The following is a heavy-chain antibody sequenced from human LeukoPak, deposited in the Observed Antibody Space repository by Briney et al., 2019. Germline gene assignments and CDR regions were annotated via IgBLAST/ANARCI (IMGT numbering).Heavy chain of an antibody. J-gene: IGHJ4*02. D-gene: IGHD5-18*01. CDR1: GGTFSSYA. Sequence: ASVKVSCKASGGTFSSYAISWVRQAPGQGLEWMGGIIPIFGTANYAQEFQGRVTITADESTSTAYMELSSLRSEDTAVYYCSRGYSYGSGSYWGQGTLVTVSS. CDR3: SRGYSYGSGSY. CDR2: IIPIFGTA. V-gene: IGHV1-69*13.